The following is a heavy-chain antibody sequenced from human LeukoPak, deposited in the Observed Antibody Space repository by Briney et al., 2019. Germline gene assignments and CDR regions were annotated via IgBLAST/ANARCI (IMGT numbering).Heavy chain of an antibody. CDR2: SYSSGST. Sequence: GGSLRLSCAASGFTVSSNYMSWVRQPPGEGLEWVSISYSSGSTYYVDSVKGRFTISRDNSKNTLYLQMNSLRAEDTAVYYCAREDGMIRNFNYWGQGTLVTVSS. J-gene: IGHJ4*02. CDR3: AREDGMIRNFNY. D-gene: IGHD3-22*01. V-gene: IGHV3-53*01. CDR1: GFTVSSNY.